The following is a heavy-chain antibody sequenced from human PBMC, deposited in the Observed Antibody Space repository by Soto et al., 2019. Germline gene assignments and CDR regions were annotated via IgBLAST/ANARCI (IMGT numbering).Heavy chain of an antibody. Sequence: PSETLSLTCTVSGGSISSSSYYWGWIRQPPGKGLEWIGSIYYSGSTYYNPSLKSRVTISVDTSKNQFSLKLSSVTAADTAVYYCARHVKFTMIVVVRGENWFDPWGQGTLVTVSS. CDR2: IYYSGST. J-gene: IGHJ5*02. V-gene: IGHV4-39*01. CDR3: ARHVKFTMIVVVRGENWFDP. D-gene: IGHD3-22*01. CDR1: GGSISSSSYY.